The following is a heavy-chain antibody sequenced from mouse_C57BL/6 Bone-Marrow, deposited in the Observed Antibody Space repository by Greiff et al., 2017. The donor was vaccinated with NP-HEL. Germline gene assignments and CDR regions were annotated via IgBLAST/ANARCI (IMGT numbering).Heavy chain of an antibody. CDR1: GYTFTGYW. CDR3: ERRNDGSSYYFDY. CDR2: ILPGSGST. Sequence: QVQLQQSGAELMKPGASVKLSCKATGYTFTGYWIEWVKQRPGHGLEWIGEILPGSGSTTYTEKFKGKATFTADTSSNTSYMQLSSLTTEESASYNCERRNDGSSYYFDYWGQGTTLTVSS. V-gene: IGHV1-9*01. D-gene: IGHD1-1*01. J-gene: IGHJ2*01.